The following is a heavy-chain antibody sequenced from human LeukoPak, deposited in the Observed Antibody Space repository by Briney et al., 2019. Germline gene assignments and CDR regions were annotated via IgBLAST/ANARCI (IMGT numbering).Heavy chain of an antibody. D-gene: IGHD6-6*01. Sequence: ASVKVSCKASGHTFTGYYMHWVRQAPGQGLEWMGWINPNSGGTNYAQKFQGRVTMTRDTSISTAYMELSRLRSDDTAVYYCARGFLRIAARLDPWGQGTLVTVSS. V-gene: IGHV1-2*02. CDR2: INPNSGGT. J-gene: IGHJ5*02. CDR3: ARGFLRIAARLDP. CDR1: GHTFTGYY.